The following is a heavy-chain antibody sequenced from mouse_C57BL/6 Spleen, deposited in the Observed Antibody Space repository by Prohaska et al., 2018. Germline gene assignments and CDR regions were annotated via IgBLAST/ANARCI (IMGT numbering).Heavy chain of an antibody. D-gene: IGHD2-12*01. Sequence: EVQLQQSGAELVRPGASVKLSCTASGFNIKDDYMHWVKQRPEQGLEWIGWINPENGDTEDASKFQGKATITADTSSNTAYLQLSSLTSEDTAVYYGMGIDDEGFAYWSQGTLVTVSA. CDR2: INPENGDT. CDR3: MGIDDEGFAY. J-gene: IGHJ3*01. V-gene: IGHV14-4*01. CDR1: GFNIKDDY.